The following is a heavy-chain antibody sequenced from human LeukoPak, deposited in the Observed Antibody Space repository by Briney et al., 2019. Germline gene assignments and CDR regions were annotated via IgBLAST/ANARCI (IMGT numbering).Heavy chain of an antibody. J-gene: IGHJ4*02. Sequence: GGSLRLSCAASGFTLNSYLMSWVRQAPGRGLEWVANIKKDGSEENYLDSVKGRFTVSRDNAKNSLYLQMNSLRVEDTAVYYCATRGDLSWFGALRHWSQGTLVTVSS. V-gene: IGHV3-7*01. D-gene: IGHD3-16*02. CDR3: ATRGDLSWFGALRH. CDR1: GFTLNSYL. CDR2: IKKDGSEE.